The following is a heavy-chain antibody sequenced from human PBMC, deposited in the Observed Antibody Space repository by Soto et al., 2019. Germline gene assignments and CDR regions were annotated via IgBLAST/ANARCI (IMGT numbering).Heavy chain of an antibody. CDR1: GGSISSSSYY. J-gene: IGHJ4*02. D-gene: IGHD6-13*01. CDR2: IYYSGST. V-gene: IGHV4-39*01. CDR3: AAQDRDSSSWYYFDY. Sequence: QLQLQESGPGLVKPSETLSLTCTVSGGSISSSSYYWGWIRQPPGKGLEWIGGIYYSGSTYYNPSLKSRVTISVDTSKNQFSLKLSSVTAADTAVYYCAAQDRDSSSWYYFDYWGQGTLVTVSS.